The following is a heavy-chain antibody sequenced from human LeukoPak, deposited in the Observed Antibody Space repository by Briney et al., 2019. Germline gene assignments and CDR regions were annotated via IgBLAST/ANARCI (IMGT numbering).Heavy chain of an antibody. D-gene: IGHD3-3*01. V-gene: IGHV1-24*01. Sequence: ASVKVSCKVSGYTLTELPMHWVRQAPGKGLEWMGGFDPEDGETIYAQKFQGRVTMTEDTSTDTAYMELSSLRSEDTAVYYCATLPVTIFGVVITYYFDYWGQGTLVTVSS. CDR1: GYTLTELP. J-gene: IGHJ4*02. CDR2: FDPEDGET. CDR3: ATLPVTIFGVVITYYFDY.